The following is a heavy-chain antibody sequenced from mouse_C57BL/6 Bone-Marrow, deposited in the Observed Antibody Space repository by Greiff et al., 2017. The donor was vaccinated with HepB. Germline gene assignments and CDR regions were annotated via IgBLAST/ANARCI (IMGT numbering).Heavy chain of an antibody. V-gene: IGHV1-64*01. CDR2: IHPNSGST. D-gene: IGHD2-5*01. J-gene: IGHJ1*03. CDR1: GYTFTSYW. CDR3: ARTAYSNLYWYFDV. Sequence: QVQLQQPGAELVKPGASVKLSCKASGYTFTSYWMHWVKQRPGQGLEWIGMIHPNSGSTNYNEKFKSKATLTVDKSSSTAYMQLSSLTSEDSAVYYCARTAYSNLYWYFDVWGTGTTVTVSS.